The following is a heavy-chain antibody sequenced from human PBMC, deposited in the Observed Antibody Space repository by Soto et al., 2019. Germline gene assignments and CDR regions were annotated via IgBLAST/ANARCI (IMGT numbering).Heavy chain of an antibody. J-gene: IGHJ4*02. V-gene: IGHV3-7*01. D-gene: IGHD6-25*01. CDR2: IKEDGSEE. CDR1: GLTFSSSW. Sequence: EVQLVESGGGLVQPGGSLRLSCAASGLTFSSSWMSWACQAPGKGLQWVANIKEDGSEEYYLDSVKGRFTISRDNAKNSLYLQMNSLTAEDTAVYYCARDLGYQTLDYWGQGTLVTVSS. CDR3: ARDLGYQTLDY.